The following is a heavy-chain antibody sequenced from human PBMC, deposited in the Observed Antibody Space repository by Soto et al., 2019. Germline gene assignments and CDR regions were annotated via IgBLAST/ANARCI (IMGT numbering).Heavy chain of an antibody. V-gene: IGHV4-61*01. CDR1: GGSVSSGSYY. CDR3: ARDRRSGSSRGPYYYYYYGMDV. Sequence: PSETLSLTCTVSGGSVSSGSYYWSWIRQPPGKGLEWIGYIYYSGSTNYNPSLKSRVTISVDTSKNQFPLKLSSVTAADTAVYYCARDRRSGSSRGPYYYYYYGMDVWGQGTTVTVSS. D-gene: IGHD1-26*01. CDR2: IYYSGST. J-gene: IGHJ6*02.